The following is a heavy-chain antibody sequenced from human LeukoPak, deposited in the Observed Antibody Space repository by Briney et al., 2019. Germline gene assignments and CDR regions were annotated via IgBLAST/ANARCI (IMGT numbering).Heavy chain of an antibody. Sequence: GGSLRLSCAASGFTFSSYEMNWVRQAPGKGLEWVSYISSSGSTIYYADSVKGRFTISRDNAKNSLYLQMNSLRAEDTAVYYCARDPRYCSSGSCYSSFDYWGQGTLVTVSS. CDR1: GFTFSSYE. D-gene: IGHD2-15*01. V-gene: IGHV3-48*03. CDR3: ARDPRYCSSGSCYSSFDY. J-gene: IGHJ4*02. CDR2: ISSSGSTI.